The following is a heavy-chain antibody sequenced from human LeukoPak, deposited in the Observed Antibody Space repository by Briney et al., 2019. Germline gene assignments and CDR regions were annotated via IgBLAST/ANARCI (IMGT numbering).Heavy chain of an antibody. CDR2: ISAYNGNT. J-gene: IGHJ4*02. V-gene: IGHV1-18*01. CDR1: GYTFTSYG. CDR3: ARDKDYIWGSSPKFDY. D-gene: IGHD3-16*01. Sequence: GASVKVSCKASGYTFTSYGISWVRQAPGQGLEWMGWISAYNGNTNYAQKLQGRVTMTTDTSTSTAYMELRSLRSDDTAVYYCARDKDYIWGSSPKFDYWGQGTLVTVS.